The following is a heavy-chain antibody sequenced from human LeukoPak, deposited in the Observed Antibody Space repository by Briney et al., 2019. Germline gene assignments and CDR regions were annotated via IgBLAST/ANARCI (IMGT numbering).Heavy chain of an antibody. D-gene: IGHD3-10*01. CDR2: INHSGST. CDR1: GGSFSGYY. CDR3: ARGRYYGSGSYVTFDY. J-gene: IGHJ4*02. V-gene: IGHV4-34*01. Sequence: SETLSLTCAVYGGSFSGYYWSWIRQPPGKGLEWIWEINHSGSTNYNPSLKSRVTISVDTSKNQFSLKLSSVTAADTAVYYCARGRYYGSGSYVTFDYWGQGTLVTVSS.